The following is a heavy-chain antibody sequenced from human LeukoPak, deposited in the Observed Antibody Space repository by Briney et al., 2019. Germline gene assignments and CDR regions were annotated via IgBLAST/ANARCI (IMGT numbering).Heavy chain of an antibody. J-gene: IGHJ6*03. CDR1: GGSISSSSYY. Sequence: PSETLSLTCTVSGGSISSSSYYWGWIRQPPGKGLEWIGSIYYSGSTYYNPSLKSRVTISVDTSKNQFSLKLSSVTAADTAVYYCARRGGQHLTLYMDVWGKGTTVTVSS. CDR3: ARRGGQHLTLYMDV. D-gene: IGHD3-10*01. CDR2: IYYSGST. V-gene: IGHV4-39*01.